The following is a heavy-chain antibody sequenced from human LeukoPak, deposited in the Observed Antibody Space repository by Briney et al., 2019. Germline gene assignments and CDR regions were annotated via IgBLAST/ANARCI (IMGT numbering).Heavy chain of an antibody. V-gene: IGHV4-34*01. CDR1: GGSFSGYY. CDR3: ARGNTMVRGVI. J-gene: IGHJ4*02. CDR2: INHSGST. D-gene: IGHD3-10*01. Sequence: SETLSLTCAVYGGSFSGYYWSWIRQPPGKGLEWIGEINHSGSTNYNPSLKSRVTISVDTSKNQFSLKLSSVTAADTAVYYCARGNTMVRGVIWGQGTLVTVSS.